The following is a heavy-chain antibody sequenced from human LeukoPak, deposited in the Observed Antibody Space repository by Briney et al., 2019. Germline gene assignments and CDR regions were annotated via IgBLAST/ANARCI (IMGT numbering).Heavy chain of an antibody. Sequence: ASVKVSCKASGYTFTGYYIHWVRQAPGQGPEWMGWINPNSGGTNHAQKFQDRVTMTRDTSISTAYMELSRLRSDDTAVYYCARDFGGGTYAGDYWGQGTLVTVSS. CDR1: GYTFTGYY. CDR2: INPNSGGT. CDR3: ARDFGGGTYAGDY. J-gene: IGHJ4*02. D-gene: IGHD1-26*01. V-gene: IGHV1-2*02.